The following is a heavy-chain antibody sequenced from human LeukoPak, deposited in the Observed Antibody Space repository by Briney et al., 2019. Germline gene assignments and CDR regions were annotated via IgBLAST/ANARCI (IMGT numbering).Heavy chain of an antibody. CDR2: IWYDGRNK. J-gene: IGHJ5*02. Sequence: GGSLRLSCAASGFTFRNYGMYWVRQAPGKGLERVAVIWYDGRNKLYADSVKGRFTISRDNSKNMLYLQMNSLRAEDTAVYYCATVRSSNDYYYVDHWGQGTLVTVSS. CDR3: ATVRSSNDYYYVDH. V-gene: IGHV3-33*01. D-gene: IGHD3-16*01. CDR1: GFTFRNYG.